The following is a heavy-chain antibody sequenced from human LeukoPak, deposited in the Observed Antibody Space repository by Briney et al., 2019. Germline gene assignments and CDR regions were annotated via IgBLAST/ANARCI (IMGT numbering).Heavy chain of an antibody. D-gene: IGHD3-16*01. CDR1: GGSISSSSYY. V-gene: IGHV4-39*07. Sequence: PSETLSLTCTVSGGSISSSSYYWGWIRQPPGKGLEWIGSIYYSGSTYYNPSLKSRVTISVDTSKNQFSLKLNSVTAADTAMYYCARRRGSYSDSWGQGALVTVSS. CDR2: IYYSGST. CDR3: ARRRGSYSDS. J-gene: IGHJ4*02.